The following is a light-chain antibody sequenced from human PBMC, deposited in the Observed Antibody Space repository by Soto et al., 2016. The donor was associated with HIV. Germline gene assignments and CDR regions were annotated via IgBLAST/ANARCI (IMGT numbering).Light chain of an antibody. V-gene: IGLV3-19*01. CDR1: SLRTYY. CDR2: GKD. CDR3: LSRGNTNNHNYV. J-gene: IGLJ1*01. Sequence: SSELTQDPAVSVALGQTVNITCQGDSLRTYYAGWYQQKAGQAPVLVMYGKDKRPSGIAARFSGSSSGNPASLTITGIQAEDEADYYCLSRGNTNNHNYVFGIGTRVTVL.